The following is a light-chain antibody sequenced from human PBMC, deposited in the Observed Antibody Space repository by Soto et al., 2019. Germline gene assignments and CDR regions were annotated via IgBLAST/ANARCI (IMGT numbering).Light chain of an antibody. J-gene: IGKJ3*01. Sequence: AIRMTQSPSSLSASTGDRVTITCRASQGISSYLAWYQQKPGKAPKLLIYAASTLQSGVPSRFSGSGSGTDFTLTISCLQSEDLATYYCQQYYSYPPAFGPVTKVDIK. CDR3: QQYYSYPPA. CDR1: QGISSY. CDR2: AAS. V-gene: IGKV1-8*01.